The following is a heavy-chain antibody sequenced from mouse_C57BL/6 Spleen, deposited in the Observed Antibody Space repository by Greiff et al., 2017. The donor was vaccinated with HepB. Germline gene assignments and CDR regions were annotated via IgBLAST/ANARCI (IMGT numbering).Heavy chain of an antibody. V-gene: IGHV3-6*01. CDR2: ISYDGSN. J-gene: IGHJ4*01. CDR3: ASAMDY. Sequence: EVKVEESGPGLVKPSQSLSLTCSVTGYSITSGYYWNWIRQFPGNKLEWMGYISYDGSNNYNPSLKNRISITRDTSKNQFFLKLNSVTTEDTATYYCASAMDYWGQGTSVTVSS. CDR1: GYSITSGYY.